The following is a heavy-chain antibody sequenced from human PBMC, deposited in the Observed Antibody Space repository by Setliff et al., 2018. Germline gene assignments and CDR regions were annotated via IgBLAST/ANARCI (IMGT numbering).Heavy chain of an antibody. V-gene: IGHV1-2*04. Sequence: RASVKVSCKASGYTFTGYYMHWVRQAPGQGLEWMGWINPNSGGTNYAQKFQGWVTMTRDTSISTAYMELSRLRSDDTAVYYCARDRSTLYAYDSNGPLDYWGQGTLVTVSS. CDR1: GYTFTGYY. CDR3: ARDRSTLYAYDSNGPLDY. CDR2: INPNSGGT. J-gene: IGHJ4*02. D-gene: IGHD3-22*01.